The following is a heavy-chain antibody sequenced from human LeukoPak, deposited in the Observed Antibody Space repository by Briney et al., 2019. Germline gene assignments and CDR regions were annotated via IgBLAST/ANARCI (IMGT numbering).Heavy chain of an antibody. CDR3: AKDSDYYGSGSSVDY. D-gene: IGHD3-10*01. CDR1: GFTFSSYS. Sequence: GGSLRLSCAASGFTFSSYSMNWVRQAPGKGLEWVSSISSSSSYIYYADSVKGRFTISRDNAKNSLYLQMNSLRAEDTAVYYCAKDSDYYGSGSSVDYWGQGTLVTVSS. J-gene: IGHJ4*02. V-gene: IGHV3-21*04. CDR2: ISSSSSYI.